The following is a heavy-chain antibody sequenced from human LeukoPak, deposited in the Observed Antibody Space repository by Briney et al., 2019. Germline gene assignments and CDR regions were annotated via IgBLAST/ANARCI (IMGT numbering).Heavy chain of an antibody. Sequence: GGCPRLSCVASGFIFSHYGMHWVRQAPGKGLEWVAVIWSDGSNRFYAGSVKGRFTISRDNSQNTVFLQMNSLRAEDTAMYYCARDAQRGFDYSNSLKYWGHGILVTVSS. CDR2: IWSDGSNR. CDR3: ARDAQRGFDYSNSLKY. D-gene: IGHD4-11*01. J-gene: IGHJ4*01. V-gene: IGHV3-33*01. CDR1: GFIFSHYG.